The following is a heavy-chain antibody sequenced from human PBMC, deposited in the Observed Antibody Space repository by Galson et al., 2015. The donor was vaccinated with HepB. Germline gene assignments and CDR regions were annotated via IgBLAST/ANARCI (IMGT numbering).Heavy chain of an antibody. D-gene: IGHD1-1*01. Sequence: SVKVSCKASGGTFSSYAISWARQAPGQGLEWMGGIIPIFGTANYAQKFQDRVTITADKSTSTAYMELSSLRSEDTAVYYCARVGWNDVFWFDPWGQGTLVTVSS. CDR1: GGTFSSYA. V-gene: IGHV1-69*06. J-gene: IGHJ5*02. CDR3: ARVGWNDVFWFDP. CDR2: IIPIFGTA.